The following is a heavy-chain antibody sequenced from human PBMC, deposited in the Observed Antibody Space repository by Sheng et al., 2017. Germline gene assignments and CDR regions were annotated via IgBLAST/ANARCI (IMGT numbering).Heavy chain of an antibody. D-gene: IGHD3-22*01. J-gene: IGHJ6*03. Sequence: EVQLVESGGGLVQPGGSLKLSCAASGFTFSGSAMHWVRQASGKGLEWVGRIRSKANSYATAYAASVKGRFTISRDDSKNTAYLQMNSLKTEDTAVYYCTALVVMPPLTPPFYYMDVWGKGTTVTVSS. V-gene: IGHV3-73*02. CDR2: IRSKANSYAT. CDR3: TALVVMPPLTPPFYYMDV. CDR1: GFTFSGSA.